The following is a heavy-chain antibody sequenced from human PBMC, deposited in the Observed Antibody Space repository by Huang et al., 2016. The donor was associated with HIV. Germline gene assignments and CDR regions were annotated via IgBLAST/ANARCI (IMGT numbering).Heavy chain of an antibody. CDR2: IYYSGST. J-gene: IGHJ4*02. CDR3: ARVPPLRNENYFDY. Sequence: QVQLQESGPGLVKPSQTLSLTCTVSGGSISSGGYYWSWIRQPPGKGLEWIGYIYYSGSTYYNPSRKSRVTISVDTSKNQFSLKLSSVTAADTAVYYCARVPPLRNENYFDYWGQGTLVTVSS. V-gene: IGHV4-30-4*08. D-gene: IGHD1-1*01. CDR1: GGSISSGGYY.